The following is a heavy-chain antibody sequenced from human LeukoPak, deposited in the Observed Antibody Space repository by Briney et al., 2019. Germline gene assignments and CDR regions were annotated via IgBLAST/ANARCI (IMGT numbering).Heavy chain of an antibody. J-gene: IGHJ4*02. CDR1: RFSFRHHW. CDR2: INQDGRKK. CDR3: AKWMGRDS. D-gene: IGHD6-19*01. Sequence: PGGSLSLSCQASRFSFRHHWMNGFRQAPGKGLKWVANINQDGRKKFYVDSVEGRFTISRDDAKTSLFLQMNSLRVEDTAVYYCAKWMGRDSWGQGTLVTVSS. V-gene: IGHV3-7*02.